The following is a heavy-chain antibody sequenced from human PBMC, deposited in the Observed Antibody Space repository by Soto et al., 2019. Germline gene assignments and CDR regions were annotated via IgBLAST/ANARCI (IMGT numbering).Heavy chain of an antibody. CDR1: GLTFSNYA. CDR3: AKDRGAGGFDY. CDR2: VRATAGTT. Sequence: DVQLVDSGGGLVQPGGSLRLSCADSGLTFSNYAMSWFRQAPGKGLEWVSLVRATAGTTSYTDSVQGRFTISSDNSRNTVYRHLNGLRADEPAVYYWAKDRGAGGFDYWGQGSLVTVSS. J-gene: IGHJ4*02. D-gene: IGHD3-10*01. V-gene: IGHV3-23*04.